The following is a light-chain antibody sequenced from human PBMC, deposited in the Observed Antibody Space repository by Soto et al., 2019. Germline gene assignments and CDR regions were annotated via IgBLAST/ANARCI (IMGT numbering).Light chain of an antibody. CDR3: SSYTNINTRV. Sequence: QSALTQPASVSGSPGQSITISCTGTSSDVGGYNSVSWYQQHPGKAPELMIYEVSNRPSGDSNRFSGSKSGNTASLTISGLQADDEADYYCSSYTNINTRVFGGGTKVTVL. CDR1: SSDVGGYNS. CDR2: EVS. J-gene: IGLJ3*02. V-gene: IGLV2-14*01.